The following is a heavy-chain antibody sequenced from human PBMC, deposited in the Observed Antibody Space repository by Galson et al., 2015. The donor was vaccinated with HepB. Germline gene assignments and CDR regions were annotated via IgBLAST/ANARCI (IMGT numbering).Heavy chain of an antibody. CDR3: ARGVSGVVVPAAIPANWFDP. J-gene: IGHJ5*02. V-gene: IGHV1-46*01. CDR2: INPSGGST. Sequence: SVKVSCKASGYTFTSYYMHWVRQAPGQGLEWMGIINPSGGSTSYAQKFQGRVTMTRDTSTSTVYMELSSLRSEDTAVYYCARGVSGVVVPAAIPANWFDPWGQGTLVTVSS. D-gene: IGHD2-2*02. CDR1: GYTFTSYY.